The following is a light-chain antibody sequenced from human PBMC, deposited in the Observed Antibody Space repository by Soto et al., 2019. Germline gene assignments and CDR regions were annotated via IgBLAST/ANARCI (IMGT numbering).Light chain of an antibody. V-gene: IGKV3D-15*01. CDR2: DTS. J-gene: IGKJ4*01. CDR3: QHYNNWVLT. Sequence: IVMTQSPATLSVSLGERVTLSCRASRSAGNNLAWYQQRVGQAPRLVIFDTSTRATGIPARFSGSGSETEFTLTINSLQAEDFAVYYCQHYNNWVLTFGGGTK. CDR1: RSAGNN.